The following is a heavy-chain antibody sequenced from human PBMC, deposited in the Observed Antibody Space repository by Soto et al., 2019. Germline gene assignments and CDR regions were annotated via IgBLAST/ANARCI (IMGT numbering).Heavy chain of an antibody. CDR1: GGTFSSYA. V-gene: IGHV1-69*01. Sequence: QVQLVQSGAEVKKPGSSVKVSCKASGGTFSSYAISWVRQAPGQGLEWMGGIIPIFGTANYAQKFQGRVTITADESTSTAYMELSSLRSEDTAVYYCARGAKVRGVNPYYYGMDVWGQGTTVTVSS. CDR3: ARGAKVRGVNPYYYGMDV. J-gene: IGHJ6*02. D-gene: IGHD3-10*01. CDR2: IIPIFGTA.